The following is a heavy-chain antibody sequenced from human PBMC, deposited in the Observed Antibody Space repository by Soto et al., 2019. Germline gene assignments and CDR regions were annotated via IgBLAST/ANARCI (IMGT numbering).Heavy chain of an antibody. CDR2: INADSGGT. CDR3: ARDRDPFGEPQHYYGMDV. V-gene: IGHV1-2*04. Sequence: ASVKVSCKASGYTFTSYVIHRVRKAPGQRLEWMGWINADSGGTKYAQKFQDWVTMTRDTSISTAYMELSRLRSDDTAVYYCARDRDPFGEPQHYYGMDVWGQGTTVTVSS. CDR1: GYTFTSYV. J-gene: IGHJ6*02. D-gene: IGHD3-10*01.